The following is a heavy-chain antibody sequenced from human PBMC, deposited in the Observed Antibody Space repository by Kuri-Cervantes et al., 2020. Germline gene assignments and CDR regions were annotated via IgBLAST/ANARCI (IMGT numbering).Heavy chain of an antibody. CDR3: ARELSSSAIHGFDP. Sequence: GESLKISCAASGFTFSNYGMHWVRQAPGKGLEWVAVIWYDGSNKYYADSVKGRFTISRDNSKKTVYLQMNSLRAEDTAVYYCARELSSSAIHGFDPRGQGTLVTVSS. CDR2: IWYDGSNK. D-gene: IGHD2-2*01. V-gene: IGHV3-33*01. J-gene: IGHJ5*02. CDR1: GFTFSNYG.